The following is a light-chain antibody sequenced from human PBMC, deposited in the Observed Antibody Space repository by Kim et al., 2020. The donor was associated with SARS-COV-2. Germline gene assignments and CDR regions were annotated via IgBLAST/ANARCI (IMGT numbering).Light chain of an antibody. CDR2: AAA. V-gene: IGKV1-39*01. Sequence: DIQMTQSPSSLSVSVGDRVSITCRASQSVNQFLNWYQQEVGKAPKLLIYAAATLQSGVPSRFSGSGSETEFTLTISSLQPEDFATYYCQQSYSTPYTFGQETKLEI. J-gene: IGKJ2*01. CDR3: QQSYSTPYT. CDR1: QSVNQF.